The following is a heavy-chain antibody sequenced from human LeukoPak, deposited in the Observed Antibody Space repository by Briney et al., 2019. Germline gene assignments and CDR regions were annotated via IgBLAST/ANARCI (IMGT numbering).Heavy chain of an antibody. J-gene: IGHJ4*02. CDR3: AREPYYYDSSGYYYAMPSDY. V-gene: IGHV3-21*01. CDR1: GFTFSSYS. D-gene: IGHD3-22*01. Sequence: GGSLRLSCASSGFTFSSYSMNWVRQAPGKGLEWVSSISSISSYKYYADSVKGRFTISRDNAKNSLYLQMNSLRAEDTAVYYCAREPYYYDSSGYYYAMPSDYWGQGTLVTVSS. CDR2: ISSISSYK.